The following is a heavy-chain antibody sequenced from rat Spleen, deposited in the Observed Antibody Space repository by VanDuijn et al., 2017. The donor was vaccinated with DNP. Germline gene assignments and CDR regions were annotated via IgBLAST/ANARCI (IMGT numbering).Heavy chain of an antibody. Sequence: EVQLAESGGGLVQPGRSLKLSCAASGFTFSSYDMAWVRQAPTRGLEWVAAIVTSGGRTYYRDSVKGRFTVSRDDAEGTLYLQMDSLRSEDTATYYCARPDYWGQGVMVTVSS. CDR2: IVTSGGRT. CDR3: ARPDY. CDR1: GFTFSSYD. V-gene: IGHV5-25*01. J-gene: IGHJ2*01.